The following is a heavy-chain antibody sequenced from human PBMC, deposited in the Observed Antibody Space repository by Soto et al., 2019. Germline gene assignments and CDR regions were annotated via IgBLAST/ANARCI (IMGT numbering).Heavy chain of an antibody. CDR1: GGSISSSNW. D-gene: IGHD1-26*01. V-gene: IGHV4-4*02. J-gene: IGHJ3*02. CDR3: ASLLVGATDAFDI. CDR2: INHSGST. Sequence: SETLSLTCAVSGGSISSSNWWSWVRQPPGKGLEWIGEINHSGSTNYNPSLKSRVTISVDKSKNQFSLRLSSVTAADTAVYYCASLLVGATDAFDIWGQGTMVTVSS.